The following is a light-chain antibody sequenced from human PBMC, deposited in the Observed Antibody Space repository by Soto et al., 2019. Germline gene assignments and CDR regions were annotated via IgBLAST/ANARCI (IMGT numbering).Light chain of an antibody. J-gene: IGKJ4*01. CDR2: GAS. CDR1: QSISTY. CDR3: QQSSSTPLT. V-gene: IGKV1-39*01. Sequence: DIQMTQSPSSLSASVGDRLTITCRASQSISTYLNWYQQKPGKAPKVLIYGASSLQSGVPSRFSGTGSGTDFTLTISSLQPEDFATYYCQQSSSTPLTFGGWTKVEIK.